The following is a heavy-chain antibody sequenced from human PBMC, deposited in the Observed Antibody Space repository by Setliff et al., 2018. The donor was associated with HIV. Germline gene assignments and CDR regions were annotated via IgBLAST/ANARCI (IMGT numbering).Heavy chain of an antibody. V-gene: IGHV1-2*04. CDR3: AREAFQQGAYGGAFGELGLGPRWFDP. CDR1: GYTFTGYY. Sequence: GASVKVSCKASGYTFTGYYMHWVRQAPGQGLEWMGWINPNSGGTNYAQKFQGWVTMTRDTSISTAYMELSRLRSDDTAVYYCAREAFQQGAYGGAFGELGLGPRWFDPWGQGTLVTVSS. D-gene: IGHD3-10*01. J-gene: IGHJ5*02. CDR2: INPNSGGT.